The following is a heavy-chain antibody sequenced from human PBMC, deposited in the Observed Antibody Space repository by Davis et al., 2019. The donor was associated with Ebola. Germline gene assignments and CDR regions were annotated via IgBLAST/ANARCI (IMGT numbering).Heavy chain of an antibody. J-gene: IGHJ4*02. D-gene: IGHD4-17*01. V-gene: IGHV1-46*01. CDR2: INPSGGST. CDR3: TRVRGDYANYFDY. Sequence: AASVKVSCQASGYTFTSYNMHWVRQAPGQGLEWMGIINPSGGSTSYAQKFQGRVTMTRDTSTSTVYMELSSLRSEDMAVYYCTRVRGDYANYFDYRGQGTLVTVSS. CDR1: GYTFTSYN.